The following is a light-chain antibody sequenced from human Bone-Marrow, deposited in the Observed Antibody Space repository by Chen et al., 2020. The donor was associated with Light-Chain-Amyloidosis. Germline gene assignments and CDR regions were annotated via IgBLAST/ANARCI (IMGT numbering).Light chain of an antibody. J-gene: IGKJ4*01. V-gene: IGKV3-20*01. CDR1: ETISSNY. CDR3: RQYGTSPLT. Sequence: IVLTQPPGTLSLSPGEGANLSCRASETISSNYLTWYQQKFGQAPRLLIYGSSSRATGIPDRVTGSGSGTDFTLTINRLEPEDFAMYYCRQYGTSPLTFGGGTKVEIK. CDR2: GSS.